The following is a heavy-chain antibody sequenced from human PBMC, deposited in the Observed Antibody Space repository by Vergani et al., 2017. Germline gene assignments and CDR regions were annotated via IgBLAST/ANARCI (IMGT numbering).Heavy chain of an antibody. J-gene: IGHJ4*02. CDR1: GYSFNNYA. Sequence: QEQLVQSGSELKKPGASVKVSCKASGYSFNNYAIHWVRQAPGQGLDWMGWINPTTGNPTNARAFTGRFVFSLDTSISTAYLQIGSLKAEDTAVYFCARAKRGRLAVSATDYWGQGTLLTVSS. CDR3: ARAKRGRLAVSATDY. D-gene: IGHD6-19*01. CDR2: INPTTGNP. V-gene: IGHV7-4-1*01.